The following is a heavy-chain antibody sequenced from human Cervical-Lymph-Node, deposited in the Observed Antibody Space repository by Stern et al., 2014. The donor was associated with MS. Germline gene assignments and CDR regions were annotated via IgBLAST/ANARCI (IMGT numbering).Heavy chain of an antibody. CDR3: ATMYFDFWSGDSPSYGMDV. CDR1: GFTFSSYG. D-gene: IGHD3-3*01. J-gene: IGHJ6*02. V-gene: IGHV3-33*01. CDR2: VWYDGTYE. Sequence: VQLVESGGGVVQPGRSLRLSCVASGFTFSSYGMHWVRPAPGKGLEWGAVVWYDGTYEYYADSVEGRFTISRDNSKKTLYLQMTSLRAEDTAVYYCATMYFDFWSGDSPSYGMDVWGQGTTVIVSS.